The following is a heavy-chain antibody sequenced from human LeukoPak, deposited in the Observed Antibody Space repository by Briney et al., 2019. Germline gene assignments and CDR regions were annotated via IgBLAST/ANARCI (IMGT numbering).Heavy chain of an antibody. V-gene: IGHV3-73*01. CDR1: GFTFSGSA. J-gene: IGHJ4*02. Sequence: PGGSLRLSCAASGFTFSGSAMHWVRQASGKGLEWVGRIRSKANSYATAYAASVKGRFTISRDDSKNTAYLQMNSLKTEDTAVYYCTSPLAVRYYYDSSGYYQDYWGQGTLVTVSS. CDR2: IRSKANSYAT. D-gene: IGHD3-22*01. CDR3: TSPLAVRYYYDSSGYYQDY.